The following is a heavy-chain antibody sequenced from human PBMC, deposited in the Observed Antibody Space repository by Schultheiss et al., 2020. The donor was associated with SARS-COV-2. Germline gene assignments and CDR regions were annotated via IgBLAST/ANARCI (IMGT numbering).Heavy chain of an antibody. CDR1: GFTFSSYA. V-gene: IGHV3-21*03. J-gene: IGHJ6*02. CDR2: ISSSSSYI. CDR3: AADSPWVHTALDV. Sequence: GGSLRLSCAASGFTFSSYAMSWVRQAPGKGLEWVSSISSSSSYIYYADSVKGRFTISRDNSKNTLYLQMNSLKTEDTALYYCAADSPWVHTALDVWGQGTTVTVTS. D-gene: IGHD1-26*01.